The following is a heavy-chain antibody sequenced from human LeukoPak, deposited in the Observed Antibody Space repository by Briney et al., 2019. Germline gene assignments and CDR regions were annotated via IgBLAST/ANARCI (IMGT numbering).Heavy chain of an antibody. J-gene: IGHJ6*02. V-gene: IGHV3-21*01. CDR2: ISSSSSYI. CDR1: GFTFSSYS. D-gene: IGHD2-2*01. Sequence: PGGSLRLSCAASGFTFSSYSMNWVRQAPGKGLEWVSSISSSSSYIYYADSVNGRFTISRDNAKNSLYLQMNSLRAEDTAVYYCARDRGPTSYYGMDVWGQGTTVTVSS. CDR3: ARDRGPTSYYGMDV.